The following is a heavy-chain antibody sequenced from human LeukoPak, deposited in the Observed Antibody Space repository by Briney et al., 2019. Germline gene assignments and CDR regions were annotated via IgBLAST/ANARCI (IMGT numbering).Heavy chain of an antibody. CDR2: ISGSGGST. D-gene: IGHD2-15*01. V-gene: IGHV3-23*01. CDR1: GFTFSSYA. Sequence: GGSLRLSCAASGFTFSSYAMSWVRQAPGKELEWVSAISGSGGSTYYADSVKGRFTISRDNSKNTLYLQMNSLRAEDTAVYYCAKSVVCSGGSCYYFDYRGQGTLVTVSS. CDR3: AKSVVCSGGSCYYFDY. J-gene: IGHJ4*02.